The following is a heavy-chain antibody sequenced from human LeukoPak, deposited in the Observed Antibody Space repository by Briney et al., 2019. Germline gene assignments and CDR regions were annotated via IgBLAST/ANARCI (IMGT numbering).Heavy chain of an antibody. Sequence: GRSLRLSCAASGFTFRNYGMTWVRQAPGKGLQWVSSISVSGDSTYYADSVKGRFTISRDNSKNTLYLQMNSLRAEDTAVYYCAKATSGNWNDVSDYWGQGTLVTVSS. CDR3: AKATSGNWNDVSDY. CDR1: GFTFRNYG. V-gene: IGHV3-23*01. J-gene: IGHJ4*02. D-gene: IGHD1-20*01. CDR2: ISVSGDST.